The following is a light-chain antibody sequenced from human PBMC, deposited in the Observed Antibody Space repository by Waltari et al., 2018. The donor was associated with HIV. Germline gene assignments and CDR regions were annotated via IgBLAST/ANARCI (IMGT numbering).Light chain of an antibody. CDR3: QQYNDWPLT. Sequence: ELVMTQSPATLSVSPGERATLSCRASQSVSSNLAWYQQKPGQAPRLLIYGASTRATGIPARFSGSGSGTDFTLTISSLQSEDFAVYYCQQYNDWPLTFGGGTKVEI. J-gene: IGKJ4*01. CDR2: GAS. CDR1: QSVSSN. V-gene: IGKV3-15*01.